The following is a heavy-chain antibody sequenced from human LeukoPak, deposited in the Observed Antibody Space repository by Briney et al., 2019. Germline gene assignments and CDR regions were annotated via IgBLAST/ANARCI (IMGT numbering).Heavy chain of an antibody. V-gene: IGHV3-7*01. CDR2: IKPDGSEK. J-gene: IGHJ4*02. CDR3: LAAGGY. D-gene: IGHD3-10*01. Sequence: GGSLRLSCAASGFTFSNYWMSWVRQAPGKGLEWVANIKPDGSEKYYVDSVKGRFTISRDNAKNSLYLQMNSLSAEDTAVYYCLAAGGYWGQGTLVTVSS. CDR1: GFTFSNYW.